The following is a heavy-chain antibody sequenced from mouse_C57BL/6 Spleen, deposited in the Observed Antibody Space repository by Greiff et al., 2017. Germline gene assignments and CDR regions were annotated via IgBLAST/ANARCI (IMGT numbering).Heavy chain of an antibody. Sequence: QVQLQQPGAELVRPGSSVKLSCKASGYTFTSYWMHWVKQRPIHGLEWIGNIDPSDSGTHYNQKFKDKATLTVDKSSSTGYMQLSSLTSEDSAVYYCARESSGDAMDYWGQGTSVTVSS. V-gene: IGHV1-52*01. CDR1: GYTFTSYW. J-gene: IGHJ4*01. CDR2: IDPSDSGT. CDR3: ARESSGDAMDY. D-gene: IGHD3-2*02.